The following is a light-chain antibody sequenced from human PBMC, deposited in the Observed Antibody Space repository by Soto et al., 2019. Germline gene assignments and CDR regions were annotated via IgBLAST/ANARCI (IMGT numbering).Light chain of an antibody. J-gene: IGKJ2*01. CDR3: QQYYITPYT. CDR1: QSVLYISNNENY. Sequence: DIVMTQSPDSLAVSLGERATINCKSSQSVLYISNNENYLAWYQQKPGQPPKLLLHWASTRESGVPDRFSGSGSGTEFTLTISSLQAEDAAVYYCQQYYITPYTFGQGTKLEIK. CDR2: WAS. V-gene: IGKV4-1*01.